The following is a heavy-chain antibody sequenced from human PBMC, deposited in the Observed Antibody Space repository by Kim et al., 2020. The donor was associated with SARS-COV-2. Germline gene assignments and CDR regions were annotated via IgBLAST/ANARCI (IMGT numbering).Heavy chain of an antibody. V-gene: IGHV3-33*01. CDR3: ASSSGGSYYPYPVAYYYGMDV. Sequence: GGSLRLSCAASGFTFSSYGMHWVRQAPGKGLEWVAVIWYDGSNKYYADSVKGRFTISRDNSKNTLYLQMNSLRAEDTAVYYCASSSGGSYYPYPVAYYYGMDVWGQGTTVTVSS. J-gene: IGHJ6*02. CDR1: GFTFSSYG. D-gene: IGHD1-26*01. CDR2: IWYDGSNK.